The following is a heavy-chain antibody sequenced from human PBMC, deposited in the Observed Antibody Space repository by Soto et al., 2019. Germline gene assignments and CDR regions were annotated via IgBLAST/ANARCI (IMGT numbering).Heavy chain of an antibody. J-gene: IGHJ5*02. Sequence: GGSLRLSCAASGFTFSGSAMHWVRQASGKGLEWVGRIRSKANSYATAYAASVKGRFTISRDDSKNTAYLQMNSLKTEDTAVYYCTRQPFATTKPNWFDPWGQGTLVTVSS. V-gene: IGHV3-73*01. CDR1: GFTFSGSA. D-gene: IGHD1-26*01. CDR2: IRSKANSYAT. CDR3: TRQPFATTKPNWFDP.